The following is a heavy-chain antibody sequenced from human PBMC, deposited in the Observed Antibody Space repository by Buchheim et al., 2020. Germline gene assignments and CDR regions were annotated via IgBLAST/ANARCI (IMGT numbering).Heavy chain of an antibody. V-gene: IGHV3-48*03. J-gene: IGHJ4*02. D-gene: IGHD1-14*01. CDR2: ISTSGSTI. Sequence: EVQLVESGGGLVQPGGSLRLSCAASSGFTFSSYEMNWVRQAPGKGLEWVSYISTSGSTIYYADSVRGRFTVSRDNAKNSLYLQMNSLRAEDTAVYHCARDSAREPFDYWGQGTL. CDR1: SGFTFSSYE. CDR3: ARDSAREPFDY.